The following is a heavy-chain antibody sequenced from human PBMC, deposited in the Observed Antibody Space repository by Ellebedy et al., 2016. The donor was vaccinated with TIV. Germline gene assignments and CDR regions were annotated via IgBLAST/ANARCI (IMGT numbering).Heavy chain of an antibody. Sequence: MPSETLSLTCTVSGGSISSYYWSWIRQPPGKGLEWIGYIYYSGSTNYNPSLKSRVTISVDTSKNQFSLKLSPVTAADTAVYYCARLTTVTTFDYWGQGTLVTVSS. J-gene: IGHJ4*02. CDR1: GGSISSYY. CDR2: IYYSGST. CDR3: ARLTTVTTFDY. V-gene: IGHV4-59*08. D-gene: IGHD4-17*01.